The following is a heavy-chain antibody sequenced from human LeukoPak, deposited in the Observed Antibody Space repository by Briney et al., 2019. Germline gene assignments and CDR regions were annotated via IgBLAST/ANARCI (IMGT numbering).Heavy chain of an antibody. CDR2: VYRSGTT. Sequence: PSETLSLTCAVSGDSITSDYYWVWTRQPPGKGLEWIGNVYRSGTTYYNPSLKSRVTMSVDTATDQFSLKLISVTAADTAVYYCARGHTLAVDRREGDPFDIWGQGTMVIVS. CDR3: ARGHTLAVDRREGDPFDI. V-gene: IGHV4-38-2*01. D-gene: IGHD4-23*01. CDR1: GDSITSDYY. J-gene: IGHJ3*02.